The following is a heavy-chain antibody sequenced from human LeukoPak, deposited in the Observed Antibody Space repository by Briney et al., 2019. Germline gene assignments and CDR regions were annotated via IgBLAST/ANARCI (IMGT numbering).Heavy chain of an antibody. J-gene: IGHJ5*02. Sequence: GASVKVSCKASGGTFSSYAISWARQAPGQGLEWMGRIIPIFGIANYAQKFQGRVTITADKSTSTAYMELSSLRSEDTAVYYCARDGDTAATPHWFDPWGQGTLVTVSS. CDR1: GGTFSSYA. V-gene: IGHV1-69*04. D-gene: IGHD5-18*01. CDR3: ARDGDTAATPHWFDP. CDR2: IIPIFGIA.